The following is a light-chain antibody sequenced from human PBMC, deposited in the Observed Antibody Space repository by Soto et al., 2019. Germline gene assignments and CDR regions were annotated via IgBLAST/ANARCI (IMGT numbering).Light chain of an antibody. CDR1: SSNIGSNT. J-gene: IGLJ1*01. CDR3: AAWDDSLNAYYV. Sequence: QSVLTQPPSASGTPGQRVTISCSGSSSNIGSNTVNWYQQLPGTAPKLLIYSNNQRPSGVPDRFSGSKSGTSASLAISGLHSEDEADYYCAAWDDSLNAYYVFGTGTKVTVL. CDR2: SNN. V-gene: IGLV1-44*01.